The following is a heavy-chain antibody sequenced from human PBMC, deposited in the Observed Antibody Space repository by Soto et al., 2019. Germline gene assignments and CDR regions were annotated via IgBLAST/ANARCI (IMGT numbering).Heavy chain of an antibody. CDR3: ARDRGRGVECFGTCYSSYFDT. Sequence: EVQLVESGGGLVQPGGSLRLSCAASGFTFSTYWMSWVRQAPGKGLEWVANIKEDGSAKSYVDSVKGRFTISRDNAKNSLYLQMNSLRAEDTAVYHCARDRGRGVECFGTCYSSYFDTWGQGTLVTVSS. D-gene: IGHD2-15*01. CDR1: GFTFSTYW. J-gene: IGHJ5*02. CDR2: IKEDGSAK. V-gene: IGHV3-7*01.